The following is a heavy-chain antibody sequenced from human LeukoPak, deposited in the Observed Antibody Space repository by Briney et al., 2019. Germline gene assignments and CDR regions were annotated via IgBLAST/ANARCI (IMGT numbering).Heavy chain of an antibody. D-gene: IGHD6-19*01. V-gene: IGHV4-59*01. Sequence: SETLSLTCTVSSGSITGYYWSWIRQPPGKGLEWIGYVYATGTTNYNPSLKTRATISIDTSKNQLSLTLTSVTAADTAVYYCARVGSGGAWFDFWGQGALVSVSS. CDR1: SGSITGYY. CDR2: VYATGTT. CDR3: ARVGSGGAWFDF. J-gene: IGHJ4*02.